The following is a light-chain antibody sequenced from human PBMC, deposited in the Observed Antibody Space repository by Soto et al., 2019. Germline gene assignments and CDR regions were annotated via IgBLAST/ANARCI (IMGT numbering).Light chain of an antibody. J-gene: IGLJ1*01. CDR1: TSDIGGYDY. V-gene: IGLV2-8*01. Sequence: QSALTQPPSASGSPGQTVTISCSGTTSDIGGYDYVSWYQRHPGKAPKLMIFEVSNRPSGVPDRFSGSKSGNTASLTISGLQADDEADYYCCSLTTSHTYVFGSGTKLTVL. CDR3: CSLTTSHTYV. CDR2: EVS.